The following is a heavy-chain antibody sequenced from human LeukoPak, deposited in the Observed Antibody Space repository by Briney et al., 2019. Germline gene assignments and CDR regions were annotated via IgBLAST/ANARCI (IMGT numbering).Heavy chain of an antibody. CDR2: IYPGESDT. Sequence: GESLKTSCNGSGYSFTSYWHGWVRQIPGKGLEWMGIIYPGESDTIHSPSYQRLLPLSADKYIHTAYPQGQRPKASDTAMYYCARPTRHSSSWYWWGQGTLVTVSS. D-gene: IGHD6-13*01. CDR1: GYSFTSYW. CDR3: ARPTRHSSSWYW. V-gene: IGHV5-51*01. J-gene: IGHJ4*02.